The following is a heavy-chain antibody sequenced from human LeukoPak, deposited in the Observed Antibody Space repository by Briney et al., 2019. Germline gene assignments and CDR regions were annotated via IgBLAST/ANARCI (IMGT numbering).Heavy chain of an antibody. CDR2: IYSGGST. D-gene: IGHD3-22*01. CDR1: GFTVSSNY. Sequence: PGGSLRLSCAASGFTVSSNYMSWVRQAPGKGLEWVSVIYSGGSTYYADSVKGRFTISRDNSKNTLYLQMNSLRAEDTAVYYCARARYYYDSSGFIHFDYWGQGTLVTVSS. V-gene: IGHV3-53*01. J-gene: IGHJ4*02. CDR3: ARARYYYDSSGFIHFDY.